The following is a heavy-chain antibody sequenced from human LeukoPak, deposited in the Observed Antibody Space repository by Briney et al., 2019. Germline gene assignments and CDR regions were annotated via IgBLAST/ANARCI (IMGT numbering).Heavy chain of an antibody. V-gene: IGHV4-59*08. Sequence: SETLSLTCTVSGGSISSYYWSWIRQPPGKGLEWIGYIYYSGSTNYNPSLKSRVTISVDTSKNQFSLKLSSVTAADTAVCYCARVYFFRSPGTKYYYFDYWGQGTLVTVSS. CDR2: IYYSGST. J-gene: IGHJ4*02. CDR3: ARVYFFRSPGTKYYYFDY. CDR1: GGSISSYY. D-gene: IGHD6-13*01.